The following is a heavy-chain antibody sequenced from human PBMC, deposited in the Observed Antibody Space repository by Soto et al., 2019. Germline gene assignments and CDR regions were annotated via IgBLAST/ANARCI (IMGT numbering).Heavy chain of an antibody. CDR1: GFNFRSYG. Sequence: QVQMVESGGGVVQSGRSLRLSCATPGFNFRSYGIHWVRQAPGKGLEWVGIIWYDGSNKYYADSVKGRFTISRDDSKNTVYLQRDSLRVEDTAIYYCARDNIGGSYSFDYWGQGSLVTVSS. CDR2: IWYDGSNK. J-gene: IGHJ4*02. D-gene: IGHD3-16*01. CDR3: ARDNIGGSYSFDY. V-gene: IGHV3-33*01.